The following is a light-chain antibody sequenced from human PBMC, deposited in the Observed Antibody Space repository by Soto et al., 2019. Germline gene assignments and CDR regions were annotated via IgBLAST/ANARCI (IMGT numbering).Light chain of an antibody. CDR1: QSISNT. CDR2: GAS. J-gene: IGKJ5*01. CDR3: QQYNSWSPIT. V-gene: IGKV3-15*01. Sequence: EIVMTQSPATLSVSPGERATLSCRASQSISNTVVWYQQKLGQTPRLLIHGASTMATGMPARFSGSGSGTEFTLTISSLQSEDFAVYYCQQYNSWSPITFGQGTRLENK.